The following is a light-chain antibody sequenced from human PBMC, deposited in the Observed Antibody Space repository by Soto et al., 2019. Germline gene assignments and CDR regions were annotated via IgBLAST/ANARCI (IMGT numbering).Light chain of an antibody. CDR3: QQSYSTPYT. Sequence: DIQMTQSPSSLSASVGDRVTITCRASQSISSYLNWYQQKPGKAPKVLIYAASGLQSGVPARFSGSGSGPDFTLTISSLQPEDFATYYCQQSYSTPYTFGQGTKLEIK. J-gene: IGKJ2*01. V-gene: IGKV1-39*01. CDR1: QSISSY. CDR2: AAS.